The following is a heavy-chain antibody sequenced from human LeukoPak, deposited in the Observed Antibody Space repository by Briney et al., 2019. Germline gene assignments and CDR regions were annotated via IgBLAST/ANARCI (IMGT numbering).Heavy chain of an antibody. D-gene: IGHD2-2*02. CDR3: TRSGLTGMREYPRADYYYYDMDV. Sequence: KPSETLSLTCAVYGGSFSGYYWSWIRQPPGKGLEWIGEINHSGSTNYNPSLKSRVTISVDTSKNQFSLKLSSVTAADTAVYFCTRSGLTGMREYPRADYYYYDMDVWGQGTAVTVSS. CDR1: GGSFSGYY. V-gene: IGHV4-34*01. CDR2: INHSGST. J-gene: IGHJ6*01.